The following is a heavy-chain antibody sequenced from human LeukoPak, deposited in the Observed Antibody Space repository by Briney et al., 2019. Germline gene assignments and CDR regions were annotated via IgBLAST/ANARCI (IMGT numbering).Heavy chain of an antibody. V-gene: IGHV3-23*01. CDR1: GFTFSSYA. Sequence: GGSLRLSCAASGFTFSSYAMSWVRQAPGKGLEWVSAISGSGGSTYYADSVKGRFTISRDNSKNTLYLQMNSLRAEDTAVYYCARDRAVAGFCFDYWGQGTLVTVSS. D-gene: IGHD6-19*01. J-gene: IGHJ4*02. CDR3: ARDRAVAGFCFDY. CDR2: ISGSGGST.